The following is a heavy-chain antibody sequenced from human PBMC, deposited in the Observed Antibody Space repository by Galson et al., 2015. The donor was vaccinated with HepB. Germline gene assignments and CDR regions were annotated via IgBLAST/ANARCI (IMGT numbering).Heavy chain of an antibody. V-gene: IGHV3-9*01. Sequence: SLRLSCAASGFTFDDYAMHWVRQAPGKGLEWVSGISWNSGSIGYADSVKGRFTISRDNAKNSLFLQMDSLRAEDTAVYYCAKTWAIRWGHYYGMDVWGQGTTVTVSS. CDR1: GFTFDDYA. J-gene: IGHJ6*02. CDR3: AKTWAIRWGHYYGMDV. D-gene: IGHD2-2*01. CDR2: ISWNSGSI.